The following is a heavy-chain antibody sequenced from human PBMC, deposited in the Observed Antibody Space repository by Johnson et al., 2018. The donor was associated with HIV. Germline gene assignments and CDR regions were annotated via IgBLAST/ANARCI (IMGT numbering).Heavy chain of an antibody. V-gene: IGHV3-66*02. J-gene: IGHJ3*02. D-gene: IGHD3-9*01. CDR3: AKDIWQYMYGAFDI. Sequence: EVQLVESGGGVVQPGRSLRLSCTASGFTVNNNYMTWVRQAPGKGLEWVSGLDTGGNTYYADSVKGRFTISRDNAKNSLYLQMNSLRAEDTALYYCAKDIWQYMYGAFDIWGQGTMVTVSS. CDR1: GFTVNNNY. CDR2: LDTGGNT.